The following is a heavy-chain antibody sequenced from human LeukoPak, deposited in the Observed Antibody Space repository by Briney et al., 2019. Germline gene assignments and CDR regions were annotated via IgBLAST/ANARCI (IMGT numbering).Heavy chain of an antibody. CDR1: GGSISSYY. Sequence: SETLSLTCTVSGGSISSYYWSWIRQPPGKGLEWIGYIYYSGSTNYNPSLKSRVTISVDTSKSQFSLKLSSVTAADTAVYYCARDVATMVRGVIKDYYGMDVWGQGTTVTVSS. V-gene: IGHV4-59*01. J-gene: IGHJ6*02. CDR2: IYYSGST. CDR3: ARDVATMVRGVIKDYYGMDV. D-gene: IGHD3-10*01.